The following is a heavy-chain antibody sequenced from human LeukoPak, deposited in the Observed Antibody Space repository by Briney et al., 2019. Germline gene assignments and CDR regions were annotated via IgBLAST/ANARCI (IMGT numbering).Heavy chain of an antibody. CDR2: ISGSGGTT. CDR3: AKDAYGSGSYPDY. Sequence: SGGSLRLSCAASGFTFSSYAMSWVRQAPGKGLEWVSAISGSGGTTYYADSVKGRFTISRDNSKNTLYLQMNSLRAEDTAVYYCAKDAYGSGSYPDYWGQGTPVTVSS. J-gene: IGHJ4*02. V-gene: IGHV3-23*01. CDR1: GFTFSSYA. D-gene: IGHD3-10*01.